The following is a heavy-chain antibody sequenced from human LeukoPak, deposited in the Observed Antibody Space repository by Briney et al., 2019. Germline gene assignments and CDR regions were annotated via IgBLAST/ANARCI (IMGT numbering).Heavy chain of an antibody. J-gene: IGHJ5*02. CDR3: AREEGLYNWFDP. D-gene: IGHD3/OR15-3a*01. Sequence: GGSLRLSCAASGFTFSSYAMHWVRQAPGKGLERVAVISYDGSNKYYADSVKGRFTISRDNSKNTLYLQMNSLRAEDTAVYYCAREEGLYNWFDPWGQGTLVTVSS. CDR1: GFTFSSYA. V-gene: IGHV3-30-3*01. CDR2: ISYDGSNK.